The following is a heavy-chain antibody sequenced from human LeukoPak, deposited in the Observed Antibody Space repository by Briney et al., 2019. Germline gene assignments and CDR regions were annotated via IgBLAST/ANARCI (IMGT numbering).Heavy chain of an antibody. Sequence: GGSLRLSCAASGFTFSSYAMSWVRQAPGKGLEWVSAISGSGGSTYYADSVKGRFTISRDNSKNTLYLQMNSLRAEDTAVYYCAKALFGSMIVVVTTAFDIWGQGTMVTVSS. CDR1: GFTFSSYA. CDR3: AKALFGSMIVVVTTAFDI. D-gene: IGHD3-22*01. J-gene: IGHJ3*02. CDR2: ISGSGGST. V-gene: IGHV3-23*01.